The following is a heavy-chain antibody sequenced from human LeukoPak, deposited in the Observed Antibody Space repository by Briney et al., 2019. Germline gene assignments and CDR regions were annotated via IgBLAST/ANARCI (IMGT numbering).Heavy chain of an antibody. V-gene: IGHV4-4*02. CDR3: AKEGMIQGVIDY. CDR2: ICQSGST. D-gene: IGHD3-10*01. J-gene: IGHJ4*02. CDR1: GFTFSSYW. Sequence: GSLRLSCAASGFTFSSYWMSWVRQAPGKGLEWLGQICQSGSTNCNPSLKSRVTMSLDTSKNHFSLKLNSVTAADTAVYYCAKEGMIQGVIDYWGQGALVTVSS.